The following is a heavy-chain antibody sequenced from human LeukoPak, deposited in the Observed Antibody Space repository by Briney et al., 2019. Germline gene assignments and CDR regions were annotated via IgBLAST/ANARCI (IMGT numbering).Heavy chain of an antibody. Sequence: SWIRQPPGKALEWLARIVQGEDKYYSTSLKTRLTISKDTSKNQVVLTMTNMDPVDTATYYCAHSYGDYPPGFWGQGTLVTVSS. CDR3: AHSYGDYPPGF. J-gene: IGHJ4*02. V-gene: IGHV2-70*12. CDR2: IVQGEDK. D-gene: IGHD4-17*01.